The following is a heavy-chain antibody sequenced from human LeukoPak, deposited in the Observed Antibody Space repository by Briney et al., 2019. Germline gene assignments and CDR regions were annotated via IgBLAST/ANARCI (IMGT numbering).Heavy chain of an antibody. V-gene: IGHV5-51*01. CDR1: GYSFTTYW. D-gene: IGHD6-25*01. CDR3: ARRSAATMSTLGAYYYMDV. J-gene: IGHJ6*03. Sequence: GESLKISCRGSGYSFTTYWVGWLRQMPGKGLEWMGTIYPGDSDTRYSPSFQGQVTISADKSINAAYLQWSSLKASDTAIYYCARRSAATMSTLGAYYYMDVWGKGTTVTVSS. CDR2: IYPGDSDT.